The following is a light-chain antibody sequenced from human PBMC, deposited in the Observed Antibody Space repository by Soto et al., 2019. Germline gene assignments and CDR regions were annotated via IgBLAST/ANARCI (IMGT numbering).Light chain of an antibody. V-gene: IGKV3-20*01. J-gene: IGKJ4*01. CDR1: QSVSSSY. CDR3: HRYDSSPLT. CDR2: GAS. Sequence: EIVLTQSPGTLSLSLGERATLSCMVSQSVSSSYLAWYQQKPGQAPRLLIYGASSRATGIPDRFSGSGSGTDFTLTISRLEPEEFAVYYCHRYDSSPLTVGGGTKVEIK.